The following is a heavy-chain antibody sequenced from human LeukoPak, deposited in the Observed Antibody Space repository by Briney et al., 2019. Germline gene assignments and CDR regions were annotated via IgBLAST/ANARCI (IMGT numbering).Heavy chain of an antibody. CDR1: GFSLSTGGVG. D-gene: IGHD3-10*01. CDR2: IYWDDDK. J-gene: IGHJ4*02. Sequence: SGPTLVKPTQTLTLTCTFSGFSLSTGGVGVGWIRQPPGKALEWLALIYWDDDKRYSPSLKSRLSITKDTSKNQVVLTMTKMDPVDTAAYFCARMYYYGSGSYYYLDYWGQGTLVTVSS. CDR3: ARMYYYGSGSYYYLDY. V-gene: IGHV2-5*02.